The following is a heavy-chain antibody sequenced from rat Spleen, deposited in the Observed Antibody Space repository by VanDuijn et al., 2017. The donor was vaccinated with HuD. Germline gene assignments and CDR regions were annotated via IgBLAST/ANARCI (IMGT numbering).Heavy chain of an antibody. Sequence: QGQLKESGPGLVQPSQTLSLTGTVSGFSLTRHHVSWVRQSPGKGLEWMGVIWTGVSTAYNSLLKSRLTITRDTSKSQLFLKMNSLQTEDTATYYCARDPYSRPFDYWGQGVMVPGSS. CDR2: IWTGVST. V-gene: IGHV2-43*01. D-gene: IGHD1-2*01. CDR1: GFSLTRHH. CDR3: ARDPYSRPFDY. J-gene: IGHJ2*01.